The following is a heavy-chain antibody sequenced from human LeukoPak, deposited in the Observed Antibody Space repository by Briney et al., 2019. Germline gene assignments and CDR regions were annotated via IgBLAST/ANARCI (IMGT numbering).Heavy chain of an antibody. CDR2: VSYDGSNK. V-gene: IGHV3-30-3*02. D-gene: IGHD6-19*01. Sequence: PGRSLRLSCAASGFTFSNYAMHWVRQAPGKGLEWVAVVSYDGSNKYYADSVKGRFTISRDNSKNTLYLQMNSLRAEDAAVYWCVKNGALAVDYFHHWGPGTLVTVSS. CDR1: GFTFSNYA. J-gene: IGHJ1*01. CDR3: VKNGALAVDYFHH.